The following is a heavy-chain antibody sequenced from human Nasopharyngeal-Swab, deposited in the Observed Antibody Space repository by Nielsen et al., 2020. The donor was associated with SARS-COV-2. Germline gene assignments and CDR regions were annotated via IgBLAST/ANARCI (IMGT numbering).Heavy chain of an antibody. CDR1: GFTFSTYW. CDR3: ARDSPYCTGGICSFDY. V-gene: IGHV3-74*01. Sequence: GGSMRLSWAVSGFTFSTYWMHWVRQATGKSLVWVSRIKPDGSSVTYADSVKGRFTISRDNARNTLYLQMNSLRAEDAAVYYCARDSPYCTGGICSFDYWGHGTLVTVSS. J-gene: IGHJ4*01. D-gene: IGHD2-8*02. CDR2: IKPDGSSV.